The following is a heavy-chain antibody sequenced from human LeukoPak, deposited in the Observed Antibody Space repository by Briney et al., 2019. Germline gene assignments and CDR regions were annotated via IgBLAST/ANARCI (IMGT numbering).Heavy chain of an antibody. CDR3: ARMPHYYDSSGYGGDWLY. Sequence: GGPLRLSCAASGFTVSSNYMSWVRQAPGKGLEWVSVIYSGGSTYYADSVKGRFTISRDNSKNTLYLQMNSLRAEDTAVYYCARMPHYYDSSGYGGDWLYWGQGTLVTVSS. CDR2: IYSGGST. D-gene: IGHD3-22*01. V-gene: IGHV3-53*01. J-gene: IGHJ4*02. CDR1: GFTVSSNY.